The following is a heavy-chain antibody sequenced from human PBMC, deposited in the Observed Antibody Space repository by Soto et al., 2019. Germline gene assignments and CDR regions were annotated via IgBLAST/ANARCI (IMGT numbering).Heavy chain of an antibody. CDR1: GYTFTSNG. D-gene: IGHD1-7*01. V-gene: IGHV1-18*01. J-gene: IGHJ6*02. CDR2: ISAYKGNT. Sequence: VQLGQSGAEVKKPGASVKVSCKASGYTFTSNGISWVRQPPGQGLEWMGWISAYKGNTNYAQKLKGNVTMTKDTSTSTAYMELRSLIFDDTAVYYCARDLAWGRTTQLDYGYYGMDVWGQGTTVTVSS. CDR3: ARDLAWGRTTQLDYGYYGMDV.